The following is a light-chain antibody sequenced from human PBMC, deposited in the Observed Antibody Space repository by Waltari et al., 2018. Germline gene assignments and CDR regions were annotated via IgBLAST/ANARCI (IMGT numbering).Light chain of an antibody. CDR1: QSLVDTVGITY. CDR2: NVF. Sequence: DVVLTQSPLSLPVTLGQAASISCRSSQSLVDTVGITYLNGFQERPGQSPRRLIYNVFNRDSGIPERFSGSGSGTDFTLKISRVEAEDLGVYYCMQNTHWPHTFGQGTKLEIK. CDR3: MQNTHWPHT. V-gene: IGKV2-30*01. J-gene: IGKJ2*01.